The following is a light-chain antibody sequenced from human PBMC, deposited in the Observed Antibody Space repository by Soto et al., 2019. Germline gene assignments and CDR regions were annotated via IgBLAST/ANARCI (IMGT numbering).Light chain of an antibody. V-gene: IGKV1-39*01. CDR3: QQSHMTPWT. CDR1: RSIATY. CDR2: PAS. J-gene: IGKJ1*01. Sequence: DIQMTQSPSSLSASVGDRVTITCRASRSIATYLNWYQQESGKAPTLLIFPASSLQSGVPSRFSGSGSGTDFSLSISSLQPEDFATYYCQQSHMTPWTFGHGTKVVIK.